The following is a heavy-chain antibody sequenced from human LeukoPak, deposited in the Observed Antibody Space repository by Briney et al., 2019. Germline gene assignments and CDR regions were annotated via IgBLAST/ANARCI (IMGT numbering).Heavy chain of an antibody. Sequence: PGGSLRLSCAASGFTFSSYSMNWVRQAPGKGLEWVSSISSSSSYIYYADSVKGRFTISRDNAKNSLYLQMNSLRAEDTAVYYCARALGCYTAFDYWGQGTLVTVSS. CDR1: GFTFSSYS. V-gene: IGHV3-21*01. CDR3: ARALGCYTAFDY. CDR2: ISSSSSYI. D-gene: IGHD4/OR15-4a*01. J-gene: IGHJ4*02.